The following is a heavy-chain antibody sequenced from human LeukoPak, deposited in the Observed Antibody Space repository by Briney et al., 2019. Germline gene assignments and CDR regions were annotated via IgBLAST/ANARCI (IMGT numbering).Heavy chain of an antibody. CDR3: ARGTIFGTYGAPFDY. Sequence: GGSLRLSCAVSGFRVSDYYMSWVRQAPGKGLEWVGLIRDSGEAFYADFAGGRFAISRDESENTLYLQMNSLRVEDTAVYFCARGTIFGTYGAPFDYWGQGTLVTVSS. D-gene: IGHD1/OR15-1a*01. CDR1: GFRVSDYY. CDR2: IRDSGEA. J-gene: IGHJ4*02. V-gene: IGHV3-66*02.